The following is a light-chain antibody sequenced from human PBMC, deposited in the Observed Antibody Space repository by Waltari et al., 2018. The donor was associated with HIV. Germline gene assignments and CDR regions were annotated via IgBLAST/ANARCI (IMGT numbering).Light chain of an antibody. Sequence: QSALTQPASVSGSPGQSITISCTGTRSHVGGYNYVSWYQQHPGKAPKLMIYEVSNRPSGVSNRFSGSKSGNTASLTISGLQAEDEADYYCSSYTSSSTLVFGGGTKLTVL. J-gene: IGLJ2*01. CDR2: EVS. CDR1: RSHVGGYNY. CDR3: SSYTSSSTLV. V-gene: IGLV2-14*01.